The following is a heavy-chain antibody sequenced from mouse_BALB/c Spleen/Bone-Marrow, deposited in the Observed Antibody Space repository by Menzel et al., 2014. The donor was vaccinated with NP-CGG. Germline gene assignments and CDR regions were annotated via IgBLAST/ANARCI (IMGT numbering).Heavy chain of an antibody. J-gene: IGHJ2*01. V-gene: IGHV1-20*02. CDR1: GYSFTGYF. Sequence: VQLQQSGPELVKPGASVKISCKASGYSFTGYFMNWVMQSHGKSLEWIGRINPYNGDTFYNQKFKGKATLTVDKSSSTAHMELRSLASEDSAVYYCARSCYYGSSYFDYWGQGTTRTVSS. CDR3: ARSCYYGSSYFDY. CDR2: INPYNGDT. D-gene: IGHD1-1*01.